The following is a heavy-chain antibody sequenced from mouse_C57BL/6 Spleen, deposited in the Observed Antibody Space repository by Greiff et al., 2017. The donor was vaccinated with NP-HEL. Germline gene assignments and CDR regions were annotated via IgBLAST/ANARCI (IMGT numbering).Heavy chain of an antibody. J-gene: IGHJ1*03. V-gene: IGHV5-9-1*02. D-gene: IGHD2-5*01. CDR2: ISSGGDYI. Sequence: DVMLVESGEGLVKPGGSLKLSCAASGFTFSSYAMSWVRQTPEKRLEWVAYISSGGDYIYYADTVKGRFTISRDNARNTLYLQMSSLKSEDTAMYYCTRARSNSWYFDVWGTGTTVTVSS. CDR1: GFTFSSYA. CDR3: TRARSNSWYFDV.